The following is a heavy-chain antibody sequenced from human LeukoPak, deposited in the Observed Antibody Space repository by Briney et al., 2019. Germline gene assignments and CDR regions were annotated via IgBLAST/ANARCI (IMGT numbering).Heavy chain of an antibody. CDR3: ARIPPGYSSGWSD. Sequence: SETLSLTCTVSGYSISSGYYWGWIRQPPGKGLEWIGYIYYSGSTNYNPSLKSRVTISVDTSKNQFSLKLSSVTAADTAVYYCARIPPGYSSGWSDWGQGTLVTVSS. CDR1: GYSISSGYY. D-gene: IGHD6-19*01. J-gene: IGHJ4*02. V-gene: IGHV4-61*01. CDR2: IYYSGST.